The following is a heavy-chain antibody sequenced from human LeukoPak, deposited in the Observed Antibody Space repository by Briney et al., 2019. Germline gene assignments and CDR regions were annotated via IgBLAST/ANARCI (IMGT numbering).Heavy chain of an antibody. CDR3: ASLVVTDNWAFDI. CDR2: INNDASST. D-gene: IGHD2-21*02. CDR1: GFTFSSYW. J-gene: IGHJ3*02. V-gene: IGHV3-74*01. Sequence: GGSLRLSCAASGFTFSSYWMHWVRQAPGGGLVWVSRINNDASSTSYADSVKGRFTISRDNAKNTLYLQMKSLRAGDTAVYYCASLVVTDNWAFDIWGKGTMVIASS.